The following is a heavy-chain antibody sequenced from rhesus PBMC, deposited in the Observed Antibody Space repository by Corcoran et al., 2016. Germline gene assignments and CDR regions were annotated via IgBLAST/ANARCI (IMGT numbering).Heavy chain of an antibody. V-gene: IGHV1-111*02. D-gene: IGHD2-21*01. J-gene: IGHJ4*01. CDR2: VDLEDGEA. Sequence: VQLVQSGAEVKKPGSSVKVSCKASGYTFTDYYLHWVRQAPGKWLEWRGRVDLEDGEAIPAQKFPDRVTITADTSTDTAYMGLRSLRSEDTAVYYCATMVYCTGSGCGYWGQGVLVTVSS. CDR1: GYTFTDYY. CDR3: ATMVYCTGSGCGY.